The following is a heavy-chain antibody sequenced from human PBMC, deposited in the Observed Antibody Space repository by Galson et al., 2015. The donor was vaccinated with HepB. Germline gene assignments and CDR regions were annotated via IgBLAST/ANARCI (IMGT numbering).Heavy chain of an antibody. CDR2: IWYDGSNK. J-gene: IGHJ6*03. V-gene: IGHV3-33*01. D-gene: IGHD3-10*01. CDR3: ARGLYGSGSFNYPLYYYYMDV. CDR1: GFTFSSYG. Sequence: SLRLSCAASGFTFSSYGMHWVRQAPGKGLEWVAVIWYDGSNKYYADSVKGRFTISRDNSKNTLYLQMNSLRAEDTAVYYCARGLYGSGSFNYPLYYYYMDVWGKGTTVTVSS.